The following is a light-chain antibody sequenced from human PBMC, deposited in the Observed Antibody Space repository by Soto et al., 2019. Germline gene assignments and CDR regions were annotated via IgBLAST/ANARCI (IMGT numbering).Light chain of an antibody. CDR3: QQSYSTPWT. CDR1: QSISSY. CDR2: AAS. Sequence: DIQMTQSPSSLSAAVGDGVTMVCRASQSISSYLNWYQQKPGKAPKLLIYAASSLQSGVPSRFSGSGSGTDFTLTISSLQPEDFATYYCQQSYSTPWTCGQGTMVDIK. J-gene: IGKJ1*01. V-gene: IGKV1-39*01.